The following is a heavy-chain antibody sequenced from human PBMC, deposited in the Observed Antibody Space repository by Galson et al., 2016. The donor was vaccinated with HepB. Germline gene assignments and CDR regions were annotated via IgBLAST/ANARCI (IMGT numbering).Heavy chain of an antibody. CDR2: IAYDGTAK. Sequence: SLRLSCAVSDLASSGFIFSDYAMHWVRQAPGKGLEWVAVIAYDGTAKYYADSVKGRFTISRDDSKNTLFLQMDSLRVEDTAVYYCARDVDIVVVSGARHWSQGTLVTVSS. J-gene: IGHJ4*02. V-gene: IGHV3-30*04. CDR3: ARDVDIVVVSGARH. CDR1: GFIFSDYA. D-gene: IGHD2-15*01.